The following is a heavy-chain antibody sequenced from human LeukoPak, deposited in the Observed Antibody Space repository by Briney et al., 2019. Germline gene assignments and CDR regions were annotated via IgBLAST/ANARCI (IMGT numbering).Heavy chain of an antibody. CDR3: AREPRGAIVSGPHSDY. V-gene: IGHV4-38-2*02. CDR1: GFPISSGYY. J-gene: IGHJ4*02. Sequence: SETLSLTCDVSGFPISSGYYWGWIRQPPGKGLEWIATIYHSGTTYYNPSLKSRVTISVDTSKNQFSLKLNSVTAADTAVYYCAREPRGAIVSGPHSDYWGRGTLVTVSS. D-gene: IGHD3-3*01. CDR2: IYHSGTT.